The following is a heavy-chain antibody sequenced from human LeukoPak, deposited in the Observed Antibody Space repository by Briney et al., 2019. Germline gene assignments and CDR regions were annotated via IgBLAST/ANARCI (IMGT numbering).Heavy chain of an antibody. CDR1: GFTFSSYW. CDR2: IKQDGSEN. CDR3: ARDQGYSYGPDAFAI. Sequence: PGGSLRLSCAASGFTFSSYWMSWVRQAPGKGLEWVANIKQDGSENYYVDSVKGRFTISRDNAKNSLYLQMNSLRAEDTAVYYCARDQGYSYGPDAFAIWGQGTMVTVSS. J-gene: IGHJ3*02. D-gene: IGHD5-18*01. V-gene: IGHV3-7*01.